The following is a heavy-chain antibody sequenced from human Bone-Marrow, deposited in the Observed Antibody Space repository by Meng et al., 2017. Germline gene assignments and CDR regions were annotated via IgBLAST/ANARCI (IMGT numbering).Heavy chain of an antibody. V-gene: IGHV3-9*01. D-gene: IGHD3-16*01. J-gene: IGHJ4*02. CDR3: TKALMMSTSFDY. CDR2: ISWNSGSI. CDR1: GFTFDDYA. Sequence: SLKISCAASGFTFDDYAMHWVRQAPGKGLEWVSGISWNSGSIGYADSVKGRFTISRDNAKNSLYLQMNSLRAEDTALYYYTKALMMSTSFDYWGQGTLVTVSS.